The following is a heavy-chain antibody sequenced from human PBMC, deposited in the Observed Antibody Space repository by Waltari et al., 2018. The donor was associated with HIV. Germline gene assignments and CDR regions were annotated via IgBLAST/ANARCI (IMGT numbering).Heavy chain of an antibody. Sequence: QLQLQESGPGLVKPSETLSLTCTVSGGSISSSSYYWGWIRQPPGKGLEWIGSIYYRGSTYYNPSLKSRVTISVDTAKNQFSLKLSSVTAADTAVYYCARDHSPLSHVVVTAIIPPTYYYYGMDVWGQGTTVTVSS. CDR1: GGSISSSSYY. CDR2: IYYRGST. V-gene: IGHV4-39*07. D-gene: IGHD2-21*02. CDR3: ARDHSPLSHVVVTAIIPPTYYYYGMDV. J-gene: IGHJ6*02.